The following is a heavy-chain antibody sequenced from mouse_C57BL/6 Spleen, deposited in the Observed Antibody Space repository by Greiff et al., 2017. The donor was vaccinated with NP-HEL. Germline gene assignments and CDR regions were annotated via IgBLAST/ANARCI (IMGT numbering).Heavy chain of an antibody. D-gene: IGHD1-1*01. Sequence: QVQLQQSGAALVKPGASVKISCKASGYAFSSYWMNWVKQRPGKGLEWIGQIYPGDGDTNYNGKFKGKATLTADTSSSTAYMQLSSLTSEDSAVYFCAREDCGSSPYYFDYWGQGTTLTVSS. CDR1: GYAFSSYW. CDR3: AREDCGSSPYYFDY. J-gene: IGHJ2*01. V-gene: IGHV1-80*01. CDR2: IYPGDGDT.